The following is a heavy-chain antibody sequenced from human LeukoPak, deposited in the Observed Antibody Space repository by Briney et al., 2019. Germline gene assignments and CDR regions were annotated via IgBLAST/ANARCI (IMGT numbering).Heavy chain of an antibody. V-gene: IGHV4-59*04. CDR1: GGSISSFY. Sequence: SETLSLTCTVAGGSISSFYWSWIRQSPGKGLEWIGYVYYSGSTYYNPSLKSRVTISVDTSKNQFSLKLSSVTAADTAVYYCARHVRGVYGRSGGGSSWYYFDYWGQGTLVTVSS. CDR3: ARHVRGVYGRSGGGSSWYYFDY. D-gene: IGHD6-13*01. J-gene: IGHJ4*02. CDR2: VYYSGST.